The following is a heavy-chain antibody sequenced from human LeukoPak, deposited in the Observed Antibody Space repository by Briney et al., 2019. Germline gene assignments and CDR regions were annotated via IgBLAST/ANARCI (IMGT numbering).Heavy chain of an antibody. Sequence: GGSLRLSCVASGLPIADFAMHWVRQAPGKGLEWVSLISGDGVSTFYAASVKARFSISRDNSKNSLYLEMNSLRTEDAAMYYCAKESGKFDYWGQGTLVAVSS. J-gene: IGHJ4*02. CDR1: GLPIADFA. CDR3: AKESGKFDY. V-gene: IGHV3-43*02. CDR2: ISGDGVST.